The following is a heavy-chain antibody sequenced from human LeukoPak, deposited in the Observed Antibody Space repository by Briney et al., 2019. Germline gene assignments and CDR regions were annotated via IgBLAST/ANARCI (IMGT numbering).Heavy chain of an antibody. D-gene: IGHD3-9*01. J-gene: IGHJ4*02. V-gene: IGHV3-21*01. CDR3: ARLGTGYSDY. Sequence: GGSLRLSYAASGFTFSSYSMHWVRQAPGTGLEWLSSISSSSCYIYYADSVKGRLTISRDNAKNSLYLQINSLRSEDTAVYYCARLGTGYSDYLGQGTLVTDSS. CDR1: GFTFSSYS. CDR2: ISSSSCYI.